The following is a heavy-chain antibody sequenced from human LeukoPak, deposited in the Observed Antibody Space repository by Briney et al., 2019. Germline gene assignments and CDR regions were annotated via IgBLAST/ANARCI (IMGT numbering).Heavy chain of an antibody. D-gene: IGHD3-16*01. Sequence: GGTLRLSCAASGFTFSSYGMSWVRQAPGKGLEWVSAISGSGGSTYYADSVKGRFTISRDNSKNTLYLQMNSLRAEDTAVYYCAKPMQDVGAFDIWGQGTMVTVSS. CDR1: GFTFSSYG. CDR2: ISGSGGST. V-gene: IGHV3-23*01. J-gene: IGHJ3*02. CDR3: AKPMQDVGAFDI.